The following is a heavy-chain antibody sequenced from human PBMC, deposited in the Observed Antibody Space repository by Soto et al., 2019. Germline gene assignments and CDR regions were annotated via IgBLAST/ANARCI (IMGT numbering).Heavy chain of an antibody. CDR2: IYPGDSDT. CDR3: ARVAVFNRADDAFDI. V-gene: IGHV5-51*01. CDR1: YW. Sequence: YWIGWVRQMPGKGLEWMGIIYPGDSDTRYSPSFQGQVTISADKSISTAYLQWSSLKASDTAMYYCARVAVFNRADDAFDIWGQGTMVTVS. D-gene: IGHD6-19*01. J-gene: IGHJ3*02.